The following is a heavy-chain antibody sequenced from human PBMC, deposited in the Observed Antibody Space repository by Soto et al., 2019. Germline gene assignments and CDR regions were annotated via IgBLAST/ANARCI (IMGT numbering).Heavy chain of an antibody. CDR2: IIPIFGTA. V-gene: IGHV1-69*01. CDR1: GGTFSSYA. D-gene: IGHD1-26*01. CDR3: AKGSGSYSGYYYYGMDV. Sequence: QVQLVQSGAEVKKPGSSVKVSCKASGGTFSSYAISWVRQAPGQGLEWMGGIIPIFGTANYAQKFQGRVTITADESTSTAYMELSSLSSEDTAVYYCAKGSGSYSGYYYYGMDVWGQGTTVTVSS. J-gene: IGHJ6*02.